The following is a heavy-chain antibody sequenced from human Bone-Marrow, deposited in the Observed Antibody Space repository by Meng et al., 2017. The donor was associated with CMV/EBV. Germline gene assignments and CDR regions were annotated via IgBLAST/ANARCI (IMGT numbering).Heavy chain of an antibody. CDR2: INPNSGGT. CDR3: ARDVGSIAAAGTLGFDY. CDR1: GYTFTGYY. D-gene: IGHD6-13*01. V-gene: IGHV1-2*02. J-gene: IGHJ4*02. Sequence: SVKVSCKASGYTFTGYYMHWVRQAPGQGLEWMGWINPNSGGTNYAQKFQGRVTMTRDTSISTAYMELSRLRSDDTAVYYCARDVGSIAAAGTLGFDYWGQGTLVPSPQ.